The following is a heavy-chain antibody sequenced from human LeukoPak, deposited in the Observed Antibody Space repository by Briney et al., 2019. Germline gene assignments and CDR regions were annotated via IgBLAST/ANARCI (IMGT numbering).Heavy chain of an antibody. J-gene: IGHJ4*02. CDR2: IYTSGTT. Sequence: PSETLSLTCAVYGGSFSGYYWSWIRQPAGKGLEWIGRIYTSGTTHYNPSLKSRVTMSVDTSKNQFSLNLSSVTAADTAVYYCARVTGYRIEDYFDYWGQGTLVTVSS. CDR3: ARVTGYRIEDYFDY. V-gene: IGHV4-59*10. CDR1: GGSFSGYY. D-gene: IGHD6-13*01.